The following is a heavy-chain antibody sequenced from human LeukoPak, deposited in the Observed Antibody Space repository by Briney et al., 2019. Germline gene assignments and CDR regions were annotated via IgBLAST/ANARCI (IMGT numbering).Heavy chain of an antibody. V-gene: IGHV4-38-2*02. D-gene: IGHD1-26*01. CDR1: DYSITSNYY. CDR3: ARHYLIPSGSYSYFDY. J-gene: IGHJ4*02. CDR2: IYHSGSP. Sequence: SETLSLTCTVSDYSITSNYYWGWIRQPPGKGLEWIGNIYHSGSPYYNPSLKSRVTISVDTSKNQFSLKLSSVTAADTAVYYCARHYLIPSGSYSYFDYWGQGTLVTVSS.